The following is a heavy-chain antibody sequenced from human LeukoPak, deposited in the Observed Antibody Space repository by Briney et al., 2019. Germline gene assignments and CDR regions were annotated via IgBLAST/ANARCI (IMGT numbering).Heavy chain of an antibody. J-gene: IGHJ4*02. D-gene: IGHD6-13*01. CDR3: ARASSSWYYFDN. CDR2: ISSSSNTI. V-gene: IGHV3-48*04. Sequence: GGSLRLSCAASGFTFSSYNMNWVRQAPGKGPEWVSYISSSSNTIYYADSVKGRFTISRDNAKKSLYLQMNSLRAEDTAVYYCARASSSWYYFDNWGQGTQVTVSS. CDR1: GFTFSSYN.